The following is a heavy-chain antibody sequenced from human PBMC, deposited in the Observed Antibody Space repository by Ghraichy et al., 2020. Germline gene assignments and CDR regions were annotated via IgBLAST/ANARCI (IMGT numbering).Heavy chain of an antibody. V-gene: IGHV3-7*03. CDR2: IKQDGSEK. J-gene: IGHJ1*01. CDR1: GFTFSSYW. CDR3: GRDRRGDQLVGQH. D-gene: IGHD6-6*01. Sequence: LSLTCAASGFTFSSYWMSWVRQAPGKGLEWVANIKQDGSEKNYVDSVKGRFTISRDNAKNSLYLQMNSLRAEDTAVYYCGRDRRGDQLVGQHWGQSTLVTVSS.